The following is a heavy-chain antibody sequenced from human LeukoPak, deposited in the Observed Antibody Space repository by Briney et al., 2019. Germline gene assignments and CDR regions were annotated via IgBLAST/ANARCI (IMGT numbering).Heavy chain of an antibody. Sequence: AGSLRLSCAASGFTFSDYYMSWIRQAPGKGLEWVSYISSSGSTIYYADSVKGRFTISKDNAKNSLYLQMNSLRAEDTAVYYCARDRSDCSSTSCYGGWFDPWGQGTLITVSS. J-gene: IGHJ5*02. CDR2: ISSSGSTI. D-gene: IGHD2-2*01. CDR1: GFTFSDYY. V-gene: IGHV3-11*01. CDR3: ARDRSDCSSTSCYGGWFDP.